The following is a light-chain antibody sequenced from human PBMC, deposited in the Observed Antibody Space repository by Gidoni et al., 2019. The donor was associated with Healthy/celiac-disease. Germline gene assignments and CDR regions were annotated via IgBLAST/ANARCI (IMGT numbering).Light chain of an antibody. CDR1: QGISSA. CDR2: DAS. Sequence: AIHLTQSPSSLSASVGDRVTITCRASQGISSALAWYQQKPGKAPKLLNYDASSLESGVPSRFSGSGSGTDFTLTISSLQPEDFATYYCQQFNNPPITFGQGTRLEIK. J-gene: IGKJ5*01. CDR3: QQFNNPPIT. V-gene: IGKV1D-13*01.